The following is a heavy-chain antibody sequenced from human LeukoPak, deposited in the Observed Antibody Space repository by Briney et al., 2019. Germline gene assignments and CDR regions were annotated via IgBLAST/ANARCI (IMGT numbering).Heavy chain of an antibody. CDR3: AKDRLWFGGYYFDY. D-gene: IGHD3-10*01. Sequence: GGSLRLSCAASGLTFSRKGMHWVRQAPGKGLEWLAFIQYDGSSKYYADSVKGRFTVSRDNSKNTLYLQMNILRLEDTAVYYCAKDRLWFGGYYFDYWGQGTLVTVSS. CDR2: IQYDGSSK. J-gene: IGHJ4*02. CDR1: GLTFSRKG. V-gene: IGHV3-30*02.